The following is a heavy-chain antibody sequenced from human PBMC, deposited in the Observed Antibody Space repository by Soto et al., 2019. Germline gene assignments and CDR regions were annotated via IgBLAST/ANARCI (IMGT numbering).Heavy chain of an antibody. D-gene: IGHD5-18*01. CDR3: AREDTAMPTGLDY. J-gene: IGHJ4*02. CDR2: IWYDGSNK. V-gene: IGHV3-33*01. CDR1: GFTFSSYG. Sequence: GGSLRLSCAASGFTFSSYGMHWVRQAPGKGLEWVAVIWYDGSNKYYADSVKGRFTISRDNSKNTLYLQMNSLRAEDTAVYYCAREDTAMPTGLDYWGQGTLVTVSS.